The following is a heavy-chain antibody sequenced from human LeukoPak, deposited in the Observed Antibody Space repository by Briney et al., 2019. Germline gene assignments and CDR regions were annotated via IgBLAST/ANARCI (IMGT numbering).Heavy chain of an antibody. CDR1: GGSFSGYY. J-gene: IGHJ4*02. Sequence: SETLSLTCAVYGGSFSGYYWSWIRQPPGKGLEWIAEIDHSGRTNFNRSLKSRITISVDTSKKHFFLKLSSVTAADTAVYYCARKGLTKPLSVAVDFDSWGQGTLVTVSS. D-gene: IGHD6-19*01. V-gene: IGHV4-34*01. CDR3: ARKGLTKPLSVAVDFDS. CDR2: IDHSGRT.